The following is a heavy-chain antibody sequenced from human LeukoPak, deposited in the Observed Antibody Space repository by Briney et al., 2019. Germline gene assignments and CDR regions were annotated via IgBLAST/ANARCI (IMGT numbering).Heavy chain of an antibody. J-gene: IGHJ6*03. D-gene: IGHD3-10*01. CDR2: MNPNSGNT. Sequence: ASVKVSCKASGGAFSSYAINWVRQATGQGLEWMGWMNPNSGNTGYAQKFQGRVTITRNTSISTAYMELSSLRSEDTAVYYCARIWFGDHMDVWGKGTTVTVSS. CDR1: GGAFSSYA. V-gene: IGHV1-8*03. CDR3: ARIWFGDHMDV.